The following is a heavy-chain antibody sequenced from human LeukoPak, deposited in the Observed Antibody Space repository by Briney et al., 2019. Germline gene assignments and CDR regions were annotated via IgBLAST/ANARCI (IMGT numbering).Heavy chain of an antibody. CDR2: ISYDGSNK. CDR1: GFTFSSYA. Sequence: GRSLRLSCAASGFTFSSYAMHWVRQAPGKGLEWVAVISYDGSNKYYADSVKGRFTISRDNSKNTLYLQMNSLRAEDTAVYYCARGVPHYYFDYWGQGTLVTVSS. J-gene: IGHJ4*02. CDR3: ARGVPHYYFDY. V-gene: IGHV3-30-3*01.